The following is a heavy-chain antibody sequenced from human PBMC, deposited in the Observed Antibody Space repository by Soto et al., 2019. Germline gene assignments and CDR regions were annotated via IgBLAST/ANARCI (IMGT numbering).Heavy chain of an antibody. Sequence: SETLSLTCTVSGGSISSYYWSWIRQPPGKGLEWIGYIYYSGSTYYNPSLKSRVTISVDTSKNQFSLKLSSVTAADTAVYYCASGYDILTGYPRGDYYGMDVWGQGTTVTVS. CDR1: GGSISSYY. D-gene: IGHD3-9*01. J-gene: IGHJ6*02. V-gene: IGHV4-59*08. CDR3: ASGYDILTGYPRGDYYGMDV. CDR2: IYYSGST.